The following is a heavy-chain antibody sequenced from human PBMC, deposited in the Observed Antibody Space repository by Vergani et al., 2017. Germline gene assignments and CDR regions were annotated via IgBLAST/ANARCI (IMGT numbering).Heavy chain of an antibody. J-gene: IGHJ5*02. CDR2: IYYSGST. CDR1: GGSISSSSYY. Sequence: QLQLQESGPGLVKPSETLSLTCTVSGGSISSSSYYWGWIRQPPGKGLEWIGSIYYSGSTYYNPSLKSRVTISVDTSKNQFSLKLSSVTAADTAVYYCARPRPIYEFWSGGPSHGWFDPWGQGTLVTVSS. D-gene: IGHD3-3*01. V-gene: IGHV4-39*01. CDR3: ARPRPIYEFWSGGPSHGWFDP.